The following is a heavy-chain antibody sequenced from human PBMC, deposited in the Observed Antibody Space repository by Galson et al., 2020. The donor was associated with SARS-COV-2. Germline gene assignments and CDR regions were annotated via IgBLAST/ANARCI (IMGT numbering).Heavy chain of an antibody. Sequence: GESLKISCAASGFTFSNYGMHWVRQAPGKGLEWVAVISYDGSNKYYADSVKGRFTISRDNSKNTLYLQMNSLRAEDTAVYYCARDSSGWYIDYWGQGTLVTVSS. CDR1: GFTFSNYG. D-gene: IGHD6-19*01. V-gene: IGHV3-30*03. CDR3: ARDSSGWYIDY. J-gene: IGHJ4*02. CDR2: ISYDGSNK.